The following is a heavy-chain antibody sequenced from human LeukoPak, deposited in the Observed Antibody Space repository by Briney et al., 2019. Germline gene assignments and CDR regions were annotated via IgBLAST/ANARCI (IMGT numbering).Heavy chain of an antibody. CDR3: ASEDDSSGSYVEH. CDR2: INHSGST. Sequence: SETLSLTCAVYGESFSGYYWSWIRQPPEKGLEWIGEINHSGSTKYNPSLKSRVTISVDTSKNQFSLNLSSVTAADTAVYYCASEDDSSGSYVEHWGQGTLVTVSS. V-gene: IGHV4-34*01. CDR1: GESFSGYY. J-gene: IGHJ4*02. D-gene: IGHD3-22*01.